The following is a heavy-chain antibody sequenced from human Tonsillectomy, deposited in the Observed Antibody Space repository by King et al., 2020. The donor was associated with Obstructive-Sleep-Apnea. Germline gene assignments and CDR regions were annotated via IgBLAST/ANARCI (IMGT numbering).Heavy chain of an antibody. D-gene: IGHD4-17*01. CDR2: ISYDGSKK. V-gene: IGHV3-30*18. CDR1: GFTFSSYG. Sequence: QVQLVESGGGVVQPGRSLRLSCAAFGFTFSSYGMHWVRQAPGKGLEWVSIISYDGSKKYYADSVKGRFTISRDNSKNTLYLQLNSLRAEDTAMYYCAKDVTDYGDYGPLDFDYWDQGTLVTVSS. J-gene: IGHJ4*02. CDR3: AKDVTDYGDYGPLDFDY.